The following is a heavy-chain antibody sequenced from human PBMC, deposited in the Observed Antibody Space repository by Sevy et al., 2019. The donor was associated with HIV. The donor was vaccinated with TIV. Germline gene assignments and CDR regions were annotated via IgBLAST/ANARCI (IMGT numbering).Heavy chain of an antibody. J-gene: IGHJ5*02. CDR2: ISRSGSTI. Sequence: GGSLRLSCAASGFTFSDYYMSWIRQAPGKGLEWVSYISRSGSTIKYADSVKGRFTISRDNAKNSLYLQINSLRAEDSAVYYCARENTKKEEPGWFDPWGQGTLVTVSS. V-gene: IGHV3-11*01. D-gene: IGHD2-8*01. CDR3: ARENTKKEEPGWFDP. CDR1: GFTFSDYY.